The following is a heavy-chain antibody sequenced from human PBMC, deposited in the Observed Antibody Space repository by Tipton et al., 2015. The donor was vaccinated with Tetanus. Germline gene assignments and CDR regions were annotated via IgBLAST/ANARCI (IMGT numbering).Heavy chain of an antibody. CDR1: GFTFSGFY. V-gene: IGHV3-11*01. CDR3: ARGAIQPLDY. J-gene: IGHJ4*02. D-gene: IGHD2-2*01. CDR2: TSGSGNTI. Sequence: GSLRLSCAGSGFTFSGFYMSWIRQAPGRGLEWVAYTSGSGNTILYSDSVKGRFTVSRDNADNSAYLQMNHLRDDDTAMYFCARGAIQPLDYWGQGTLVTVSS.